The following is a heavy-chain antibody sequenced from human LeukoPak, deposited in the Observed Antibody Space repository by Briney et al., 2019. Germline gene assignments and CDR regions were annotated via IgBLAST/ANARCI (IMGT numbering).Heavy chain of an antibody. CDR1: TFTFSSYG. Sequence: GGSLRLSCAASTFTFSSYGMNWVRQAPGKGLEWVSYISSSGSTIYYADSVKGRFTISRDNAKNSLFLQMNSLRAEDMALYYCAKDMRMNIAAALGAFDMWGQGTMVTVSS. D-gene: IGHD6-13*01. V-gene: IGHV3-48*04. CDR2: ISSSGSTI. CDR3: AKDMRMNIAAALGAFDM. J-gene: IGHJ3*02.